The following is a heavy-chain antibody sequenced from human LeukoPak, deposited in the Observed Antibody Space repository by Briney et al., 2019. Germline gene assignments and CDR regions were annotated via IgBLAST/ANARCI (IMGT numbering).Heavy chain of an antibody. CDR2: ISYDGSNK. J-gene: IGHJ4*02. Sequence: GRSLRLSCAASGFPLSNYAMHWVRQAPGKGLEWVTAISYDGSNKYYADSVKGRFTISRDNSKNTLYLQMNSLRTEDTAVYYCARDRDTSGYFDYWGQGTLVTVSS. V-gene: IGHV3-30-3*01. CDR1: GFPLSNYA. D-gene: IGHD3-22*01. CDR3: ARDRDTSGYFDY.